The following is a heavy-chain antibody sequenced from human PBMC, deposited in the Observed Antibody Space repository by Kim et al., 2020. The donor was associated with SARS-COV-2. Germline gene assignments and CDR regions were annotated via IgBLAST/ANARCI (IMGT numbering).Heavy chain of an antibody. D-gene: IGHD3-3*01. V-gene: IGHV3-49*03. CDR2: IRSKAYGGTT. CDR3: TTFHYDFWSGYFGDY. CDR1: GFTFGDYA. J-gene: IGHJ4*02. Sequence: GGSLRLSCTASGFTFGDYAMSWFRQAPGKGLEWVGFIRSKAYGGTTEYAASVKGRFTISRHDSKSIAYLQMNSLKTEDTAVYYCTTFHYDFWSGYFGDYWGQGTLVTVSS.